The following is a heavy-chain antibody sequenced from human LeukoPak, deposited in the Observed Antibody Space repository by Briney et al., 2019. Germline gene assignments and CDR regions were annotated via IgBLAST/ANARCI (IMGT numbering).Heavy chain of an antibody. D-gene: IGHD3-3*01. CDR2: VYYSGST. Sequence: SETLSLTCTVSGGSISSYYWSWIRQPPGKGLEWIGYVYYSGSTNYNPSLKSRVTISVDTSKNQFSLKLSSVTAADTAVYYCARATFGVVTPERYFDLWGRGTLLTVSS. J-gene: IGHJ2*01. V-gene: IGHV4-59*01. CDR1: GGSISSYY. CDR3: ARATFGVVTPERYFDL.